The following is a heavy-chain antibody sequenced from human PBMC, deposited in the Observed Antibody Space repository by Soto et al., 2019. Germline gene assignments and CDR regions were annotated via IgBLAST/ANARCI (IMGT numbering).Heavy chain of an antibody. J-gene: IGHJ5*02. D-gene: IGHD6-13*01. CDR2: IHTGNGAT. CDR1: GYTFNSYT. CDR3: TRAQGIGAAAFDYFDP. Sequence: QVQLVQSGAEVKKPGASVKVSCKASGYTFNSYTMYWVRQAPGQRLEWIGWIHTGNGATKYSQKFQGRVTITRDTSASTADMELSSLTYEDTAVYYCTRAQGIGAAAFDYFDPWGQGTLVTVSS. V-gene: IGHV1-3*04.